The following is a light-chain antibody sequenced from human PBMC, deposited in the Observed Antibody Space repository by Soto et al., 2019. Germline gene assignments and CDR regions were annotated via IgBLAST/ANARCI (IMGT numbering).Light chain of an antibody. Sequence: VLTQSPATLSLSPGERATLSCRASQSVSSYLAWYQQKPGQTPRLLIYDASNRATGIPARFSGSGSGTDFTLTISSLEPEDFAVYYCQQRSNWPPLTFGGGTKVDIK. CDR1: QSVSSY. V-gene: IGKV3-11*01. CDR2: DAS. J-gene: IGKJ4*01. CDR3: QQRSNWPPLT.